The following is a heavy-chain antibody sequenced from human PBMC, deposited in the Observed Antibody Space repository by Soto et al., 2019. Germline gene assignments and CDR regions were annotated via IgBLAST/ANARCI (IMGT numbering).Heavy chain of an antibody. D-gene: IGHD2-2*01. CDR2: IIPIFGTA. CDR1: GGTFSSYA. J-gene: IGHJ6*02. V-gene: IGHV1-69*13. Sequence: SVKVSCKASGGTFSSYAISWVRQAPGQGLEWMGGIIPIFGTANYAQKFQGRVTITADESTSTAYMELSSLRSEDTAVYYCARDPPLGYCRSTSCYDYYYGMDVWGQGTTVTVSS. CDR3: ARDPPLGYCRSTSCYDYYYGMDV.